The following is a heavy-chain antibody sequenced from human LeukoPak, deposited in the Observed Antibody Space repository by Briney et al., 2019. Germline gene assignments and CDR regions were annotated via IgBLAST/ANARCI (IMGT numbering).Heavy chain of an antibody. Sequence: ASVKVSCKASGYTFTDYYMHWVRQAPGQGLEWLGRINPNTGGTNYAQKFQGRVTMTRDTSISTAYMELSRLRSEDTAVYYCSAGNWFDPWGQGTLVTVSS. CDR2: INPNTGGT. CDR3: SAGNWFDP. V-gene: IGHV1-2*06. J-gene: IGHJ5*02. CDR1: GYTFTDYY.